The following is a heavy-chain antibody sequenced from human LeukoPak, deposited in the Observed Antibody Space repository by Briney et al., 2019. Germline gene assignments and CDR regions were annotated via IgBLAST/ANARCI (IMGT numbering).Heavy chain of an antibody. CDR1: GVSISSYY. V-gene: IGHV4-59*08. D-gene: IGHD3-22*01. J-gene: IGHJ4*02. Sequence: KPSETLSLTCTASGVSISSYYWSWIRQPPGKGLEWVVNIYYSGSTKYNPSLKSRVTISVDTSKNHFSLKLSSVTAADTAVYYCARHGNYYDSSGYNYYFDYWGQGTLGTVSS. CDR2: IYYSGST. CDR3: ARHGNYYDSSGYNYYFDY.